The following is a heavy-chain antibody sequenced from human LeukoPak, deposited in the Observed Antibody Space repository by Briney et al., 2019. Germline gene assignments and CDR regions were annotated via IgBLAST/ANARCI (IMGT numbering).Heavy chain of an antibody. CDR3: ARRSDDYDSSAYYH. D-gene: IGHD3-22*01. Sequence: ASVKVSCKASGYTFTSYDINWVRQATGQGLEWMGWINPNSGNTGYVQKFQGRVTMTMDPSISTAYMELSSLRSEDTAVYYCARRSDDYDSSAYYHWGQGTLVTVSS. J-gene: IGHJ4*02. CDR2: INPNSGNT. V-gene: IGHV1-8*02. CDR1: GYTFTSYD.